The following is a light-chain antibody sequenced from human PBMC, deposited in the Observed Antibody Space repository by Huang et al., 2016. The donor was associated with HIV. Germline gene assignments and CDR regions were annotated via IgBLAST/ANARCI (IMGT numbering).Light chain of an antibody. CDR3: MQALQTPPFT. J-gene: IGKJ3*01. V-gene: IGKV2-28*01. CDR2: LGS. CDR1: QSLLHSNGYTY. Sequence: DIVMTQSPLSLPVTPGGPASISCRSSQSLLHSNGYTYLDWYLQNPGQSPQLLIFLGSNRASGVPDRFSGSGSGTDFTLKISRVEAEDVGVYYCMQALQTPPFTFGPGTKVDIK.